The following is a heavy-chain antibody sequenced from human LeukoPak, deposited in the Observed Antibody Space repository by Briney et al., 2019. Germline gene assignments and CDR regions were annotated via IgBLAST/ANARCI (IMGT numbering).Heavy chain of an antibody. Sequence: SVKVSCKASGGTFRSYAISWVRQAPGQGLEWMGGIIPIFGTANYAQKFQGRVTITTDESTSTAYMELSSLRSEDTAVYYCARVHLGGNYAINWFDPWGQGTLVTVSS. D-gene: IGHD1-7*01. CDR1: GGTFRSYA. V-gene: IGHV1-69*05. CDR2: IIPIFGTA. CDR3: ARVHLGGNYAINWFDP. J-gene: IGHJ5*02.